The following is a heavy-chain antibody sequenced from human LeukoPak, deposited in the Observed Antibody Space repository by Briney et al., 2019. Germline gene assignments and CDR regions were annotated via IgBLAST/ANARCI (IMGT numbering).Heavy chain of an antibody. CDR2: IGISSGNT. J-gene: IGHJ4*02. Sequence: PGGSLRLSCTASGFPFSDYSMNWVRQAPGKGLEWISYIGISSGNTKYADSVRGRFTISADNAKNSVYLQMNSLRVEDTAVYYCARDHNYAFDNWGQGTLVSVSS. D-gene: IGHD1-1*01. CDR1: GFPFSDYS. CDR3: ARDHNYAFDN. V-gene: IGHV3-48*04.